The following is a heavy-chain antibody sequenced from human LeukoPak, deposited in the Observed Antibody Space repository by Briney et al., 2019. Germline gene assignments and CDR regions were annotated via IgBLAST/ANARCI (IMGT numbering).Heavy chain of an antibody. CDR2: IYSGGST. V-gene: IGHV3-66*02. D-gene: IGHD4-17*01. CDR1: GFTVSSNY. CDR3: ARGWIYGDIH. J-gene: IGHJ4*02. Sequence: GGSLRLSGAASGFTVSSNYMSWVRQAPGKGLEWVSVIYSGGSTYYADSVKGRFTIPRDNPKNTLCLQMNSLRAEDTAVYYCARGWIYGDIHWGQGTLVTVSS.